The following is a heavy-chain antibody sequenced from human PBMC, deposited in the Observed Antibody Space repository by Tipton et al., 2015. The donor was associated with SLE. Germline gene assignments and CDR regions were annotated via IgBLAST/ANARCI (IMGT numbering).Heavy chain of an antibody. CDR3: AKGDNYDFWSGYYGLFDY. CDR1: GFTFSSYA. CDR2: ISGSGGRT. V-gene: IGHV3-23*01. Sequence: GSLRLSCAASGFTFSSYAMSWVRQAPGRGLEWVSTISGSGGRTYYADTVKGRFTISRDNSKNTLYLQMNSLRAEDTAVYYCAKGDNYDFWSGYYGLFDYWGQGTLVTVSS. J-gene: IGHJ4*02. D-gene: IGHD3-3*01.